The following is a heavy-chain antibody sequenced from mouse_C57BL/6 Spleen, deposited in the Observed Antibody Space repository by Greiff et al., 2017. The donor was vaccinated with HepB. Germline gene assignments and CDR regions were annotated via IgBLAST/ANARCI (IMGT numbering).Heavy chain of an antibody. Sequence: VKVVESGPGLVAPSQSLSITCTVSGFSLTSYAISWVRQPPGKGLEWLGVIWTGGGTNYNSALKSRLSISKDNSKSQVFLKMNSLQTDDTARYYCARWDYDALRFAYWGQGTLVTVSA. CDR3: ARWDYDALRFAY. CDR1: GFSLTSYA. CDR2: IWTGGGT. J-gene: IGHJ3*01. D-gene: IGHD2-4*01. V-gene: IGHV2-9-1*01.